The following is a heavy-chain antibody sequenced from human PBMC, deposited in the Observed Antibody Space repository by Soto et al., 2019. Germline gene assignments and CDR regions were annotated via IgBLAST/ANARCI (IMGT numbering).Heavy chain of an antibody. V-gene: IGHV1-69*08. D-gene: IGHD6-19*01. CDR2: IIPILGIA. CDR3: AREEQWLALRYGMDV. Sequence: QVQLVQSGAEVKKPGSSVKVSCKASGGTFSSYTISWVRQAPGQGLEWMGRIIPILGIANYAQKFQGRVTITADKSTSTAYMELSSLRSEDTAVYYCAREEQWLALRYGMDVWGQGTTVTVSS. J-gene: IGHJ6*02. CDR1: GGTFSSYT.